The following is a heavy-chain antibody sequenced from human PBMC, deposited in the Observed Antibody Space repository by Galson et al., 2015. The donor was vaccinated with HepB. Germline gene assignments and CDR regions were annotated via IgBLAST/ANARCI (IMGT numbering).Heavy chain of an antibody. CDR2: INSDGSST. D-gene: IGHD1-26*01. CDR3: ARARYSGSYFDY. Sequence: SLRLSCAASGFTFSSYWMHWVRQAPGKGLVWVSRINSDGSSTSYADSVKGRFTISRDNAKNTLYLQMNSLRAEDTAVYYCARARYSGSYFDYWGQGTLVTVSS. CDR1: GFTFSSYW. J-gene: IGHJ4*02. V-gene: IGHV3-74*01.